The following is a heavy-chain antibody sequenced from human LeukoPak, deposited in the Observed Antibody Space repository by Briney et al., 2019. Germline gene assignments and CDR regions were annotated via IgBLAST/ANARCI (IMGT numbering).Heavy chain of an antibody. V-gene: IGHV1-8*01. CDR2: TNPNSGNT. J-gene: IGHJ4*02. D-gene: IGHD3-22*01. CDR1: GYTFTSYD. CDR3: ARGYYYDSSGYYYRDY. Sequence: ASVKVSCKASGYTFTSYDINWVRQATGQGLEWMGWTNPNSGNTGYAQKFQGRVTMTRNTSISTAYMELSSLRSEDTAVYYCARGYYYDSSGYYYRDYWGQGTLVTVSS.